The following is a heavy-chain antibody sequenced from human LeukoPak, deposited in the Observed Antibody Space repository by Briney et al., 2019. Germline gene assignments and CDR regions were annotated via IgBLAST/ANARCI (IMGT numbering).Heavy chain of an antibody. CDR3: ARHPELYFFDY. D-gene: IGHD3-10*01. CDR2: ISYSGST. Sequence: SSETLSHTCTVSGASISSYYRSWIRQPPGKGLEWIVYISYSGSTNYNPSLKSRVTISADTSKNQVSLTLSSVTAADTAVYYCARHPELYFFDYWGQGTLVTVSS. J-gene: IGHJ4*02. V-gene: IGHV4-59*08. CDR1: GASISSYY.